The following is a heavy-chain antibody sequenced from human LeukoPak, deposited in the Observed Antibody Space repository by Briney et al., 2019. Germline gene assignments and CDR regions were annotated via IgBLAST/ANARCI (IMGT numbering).Heavy chain of an antibody. V-gene: IGHV4-34*01. D-gene: IGHD5-12*01. CDR2: INHSGST. CDR3: ARAGGNMVATDFDY. J-gene: IGHJ4*02. CDR1: GGSFSGYY. Sequence: SETLSLTCAVYGGSFSGYYWSWIRQPPGKGLEWIGEINHSGSTNYNPSLKSRVTISVGTSKNQFSLKLSSVTAADTAVYYCARAGGNMVATDFDYWGQGTLVTVSS.